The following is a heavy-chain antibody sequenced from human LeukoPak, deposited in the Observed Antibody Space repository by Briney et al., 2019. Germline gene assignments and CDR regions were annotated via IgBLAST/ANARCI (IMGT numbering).Heavy chain of an antibody. CDR3: AREVDDYSNYYFDY. CDR2: IYTSGST. CDR1: GGSISSYY. Sequence: SETLSLTCTVSGGSISSYYWSWIRQPAGKGLEWIGRIYTSGSTNYNPSLKSRVTMSVDTSKNQFFLKLSSVTAADTAVYYCAREVDDYSNYYFDYWGQGTLVTVSS. J-gene: IGHJ4*02. V-gene: IGHV4-4*07. D-gene: IGHD4-11*01.